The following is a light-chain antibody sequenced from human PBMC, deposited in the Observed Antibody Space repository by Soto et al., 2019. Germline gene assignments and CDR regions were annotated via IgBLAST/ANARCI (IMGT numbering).Light chain of an antibody. CDR1: SSDVGGYNY. Sequence: QSALTQPASVSGSPGQSIIIFCTGTSSDVGGYNYVSWYQQHPGKAPKLMIYDVSNRPSGVSNRFSGSKSGNTASLTISGLQAEDEADYYCSSYTSSSTEVFGTGTKLTVL. CDR3: SSYTSSSTEV. CDR2: DVS. J-gene: IGLJ1*01. V-gene: IGLV2-14*03.